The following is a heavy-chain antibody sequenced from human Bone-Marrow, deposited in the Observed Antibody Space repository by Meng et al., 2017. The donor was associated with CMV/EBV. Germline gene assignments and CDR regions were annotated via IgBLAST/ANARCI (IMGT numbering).Heavy chain of an antibody. D-gene: IGHD7-27*01. J-gene: IGHJ4*02. CDR3: ARVTGEWGY. Sequence: SETLSLTCTVSGGSISSSSYYWGWIRQPPGKGLEWIGSIYYSGSTYYNPSLKSRVTISVDTSKNQFSLKLSSVTAADTAVYYCARVTGEWGYWGQGTLVTVSS. V-gene: IGHV4-39*07. CDR2: IYYSGST. CDR1: GGSISSSSYY.